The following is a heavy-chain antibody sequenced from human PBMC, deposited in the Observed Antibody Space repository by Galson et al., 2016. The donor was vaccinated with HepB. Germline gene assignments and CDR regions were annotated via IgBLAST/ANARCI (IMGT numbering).Heavy chain of an antibody. J-gene: IGHJ4*02. CDR3: ARVDFWSGQDY. CDR2: INAGNT. Sequence: SVKVSCKASGYTFTTYTMQWVRQAPGQRLEWMGWINAGNTKYSQNFQGRVTITRDASASTAYMELSSLRSEDTAVYYCARVDFWSGQDYWGQGALVTVSS. D-gene: IGHD3-3*01. CDR1: GYTFTTYT. V-gene: IGHV1-3*01.